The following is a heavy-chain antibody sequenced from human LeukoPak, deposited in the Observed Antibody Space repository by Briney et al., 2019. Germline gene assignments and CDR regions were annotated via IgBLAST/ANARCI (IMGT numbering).Heavy chain of an antibody. V-gene: IGHV1-18*01. CDR3: ARDRGPRDCYDSREIDY. D-gene: IGHD3-22*01. Sequence: ASVKVSCKASGYTFTSYGISWVRQALGQGLEWMGWISAYNGNTNYAQKLQGRVTMTTDTSTSTAYMELRSLRSDDTAVYYCARDRGPRDCYDSREIDYWGQGTLVTVSS. J-gene: IGHJ4*02. CDR1: GYTFTSYG. CDR2: ISAYNGNT.